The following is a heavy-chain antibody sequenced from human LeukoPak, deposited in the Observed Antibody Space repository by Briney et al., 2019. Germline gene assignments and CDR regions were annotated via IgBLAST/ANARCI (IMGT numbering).Heavy chain of an antibody. Sequence: GGSLRLSCVVSGFTLSSYAMSWVRQAPGKGLEWVSGISGSGGSTYYADSVKGRFTISRDNTKNTLYLQMNSLRAEDTAVYYCAKDRHAPGRYCSSTSCFPFDSWGQGTLVTVSS. CDR3: AKDRHAPGRYCSSTSCFPFDS. CDR1: GFTLSSYA. CDR2: ISGSGGST. V-gene: IGHV3-23*01. J-gene: IGHJ5*01. D-gene: IGHD2-2*01.